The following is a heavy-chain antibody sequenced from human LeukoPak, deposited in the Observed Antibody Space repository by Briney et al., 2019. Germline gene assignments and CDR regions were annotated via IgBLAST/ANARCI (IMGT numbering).Heavy chain of an antibody. V-gene: IGHV3-9*01. Sequence: GGSLRLSCAASGFTFDDYAMHWVRQAPGKGLEWVSGISWNSGSIGYADSVKGRFTISRDNAKNSLYLQMNSQRAEDTALYYCAKDLVYDSSGSMDYWGQGTLVTVSS. CDR3: AKDLVYDSSGSMDY. CDR1: GFTFDDYA. CDR2: ISWNSGSI. J-gene: IGHJ4*02. D-gene: IGHD3-22*01.